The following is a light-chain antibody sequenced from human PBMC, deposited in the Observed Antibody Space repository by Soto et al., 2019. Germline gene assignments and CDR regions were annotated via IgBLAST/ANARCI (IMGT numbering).Light chain of an antibody. Sequence: DIQVTQSPSTLSASVGDRVTISCRASQNINDLLAWYQQKSGKAPKVLIYKASSLESGVPSRFSGSGSGTEFTLTISSLQTEDFATYYCQQYCANAPWTFGQGTKVEIK. J-gene: IGKJ1*01. CDR1: QNINDL. CDR3: QQYCANAPWT. CDR2: KAS. V-gene: IGKV1-5*03.